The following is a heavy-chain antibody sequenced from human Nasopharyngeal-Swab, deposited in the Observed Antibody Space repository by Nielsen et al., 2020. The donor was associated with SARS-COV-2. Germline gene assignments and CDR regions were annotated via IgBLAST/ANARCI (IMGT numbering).Heavy chain of an antibody. V-gene: IGHV4-30-4*01. CDR3: ARGHHYYGSGFQDY. Sequence: SETLSLTCTVSGGSISSGGYYWSWIRQPPGKGLEWIGYIYYSGSTYYNPSLKSRVTISVDTSKNQFSLKLSSVTAADTAVYYCARGHHYYGSGFQDYWGQGTLVTVSS. CDR1: GGSISSGGYY. J-gene: IGHJ4*02. D-gene: IGHD3-10*01. CDR2: IYYSGST.